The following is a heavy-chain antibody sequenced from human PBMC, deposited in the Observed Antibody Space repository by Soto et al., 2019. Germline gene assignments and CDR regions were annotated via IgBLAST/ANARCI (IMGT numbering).Heavy chain of an antibody. V-gene: IGHV1-18*01. Sequence: QVHLVQSGAEVRRPGASVRVSCKASGYTFSNYGINWVRQAPGQVLEWLGWISAYNGNTKSAQKFQDKLTRATAAPTSRAYMELRSLRCDDTPVYCCARDGRLFDRNSSAFEFRGQGTMIPVYS. CDR1: GYTFSNYG. J-gene: IGHJ3*01. D-gene: IGHD3-10*02. CDR3: ARDGRLFDRNSSAFEF. CDR2: ISAYNGNT.